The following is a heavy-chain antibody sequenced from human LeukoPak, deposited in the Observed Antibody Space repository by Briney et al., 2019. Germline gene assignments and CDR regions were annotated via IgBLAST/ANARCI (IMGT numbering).Heavy chain of an antibody. Sequence: PGGSLRLSCAASGFTFSDYYMSWIRQAPGKGLEWVSYISSSGSTIYYADSVKGRFTISRDNAKNSLYLQMNSLRAEDTAVYYCAKDPRGRPSHIVVVPAARPNDYWGQGTLVTVSS. V-gene: IGHV3-11*04. CDR2: ISSSGSTI. J-gene: IGHJ4*02. CDR3: AKDPRGRPSHIVVVPAARPNDY. D-gene: IGHD2-2*01. CDR1: GFTFSDYY.